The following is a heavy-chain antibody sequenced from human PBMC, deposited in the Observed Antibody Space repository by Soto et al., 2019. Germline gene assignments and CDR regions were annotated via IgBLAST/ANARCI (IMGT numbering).Heavy chain of an antibody. CDR2: ISYSGST. V-gene: IGHV4-59*12. CDR3: AGGVVGSAGEDWFDP. CDR1: CGSISSFY. D-gene: IGHD2-15*01. Sequence: SETLSLTCTVSCGSISSFYWSWIRQPPGKGLDWLGYISYSGSTNYSPSFKSRVTMSAATSKNQFSLRLTSITTADTAVYYCAGGVVGSAGEDWFDPWAQGTLVTVCS. J-gene: IGHJ5*02.